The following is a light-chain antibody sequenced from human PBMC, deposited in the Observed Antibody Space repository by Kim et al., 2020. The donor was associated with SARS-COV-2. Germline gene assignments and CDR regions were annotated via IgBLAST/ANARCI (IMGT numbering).Light chain of an antibody. CDR3: CSYAGSYTFYV. J-gene: IGLJ1*01. Sequence: QSVTISCTGTSSDVGGYNYVSWYQQHPGKAPKLMIYDVSKRPSGVPDRFSGSKSGNTASLTISGLQADDEADYYCCSYAGSYTFYVFGTGTKVTVL. CDR2: DVS. CDR1: SSDVGGYNY. V-gene: IGLV2-11*01.